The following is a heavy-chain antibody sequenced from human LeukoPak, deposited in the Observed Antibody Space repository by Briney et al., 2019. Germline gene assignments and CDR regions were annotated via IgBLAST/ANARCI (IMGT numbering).Heavy chain of an antibody. CDR2: IYYSGST. CDR1: GGSISSYY. CDR3: ARAGGLPGAFDI. Sequence: SETLSLTCAVSGGSISSYYWSWIRQPPGKGLEWIGYIYYSGSTNYNPSLKSRVTISVDTSKNQFSLKLSSVTAADTAVYYCARAGGLPGAFDIWGQGTMVTVSS. J-gene: IGHJ3*02. V-gene: IGHV4-59*01. D-gene: IGHD3-16*01.